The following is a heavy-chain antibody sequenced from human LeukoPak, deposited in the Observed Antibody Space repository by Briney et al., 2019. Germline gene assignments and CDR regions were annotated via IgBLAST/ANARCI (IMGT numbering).Heavy chain of an antibody. CDR1: GFTVSINY. D-gene: IGHD3-22*01. Sequence: GGSLRHSCAAPGFTVSINYMRWVGQALGMGLPWVSVIYSGGSTYYAEFLKGRFTISRDNSKNALYLHMNSLRAEDTAVYYCAGTYYYDRSGYPLAYWGQGTLVTVSS. J-gene: IGHJ4*02. CDR3: AGTYYYDRSGYPLAY. V-gene: IGHV3-66*01. CDR2: IYSGGST.